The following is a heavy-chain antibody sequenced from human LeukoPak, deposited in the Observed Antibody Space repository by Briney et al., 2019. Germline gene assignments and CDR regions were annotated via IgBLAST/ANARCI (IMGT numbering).Heavy chain of an antibody. Sequence: GGSLRLSCAASGFTFSSYGMHWVRQAPGKGLEWVAVISYDGSNKYYADSVKGRFTISRDNAKNSLYLQVNSLRAEDTALYYCARLGVGATRDAFDIWGQGTMVTVSS. CDR3: ARLGVGATRDAFDI. J-gene: IGHJ3*02. V-gene: IGHV3-30*03. CDR1: GFTFSSYG. CDR2: ISYDGSNK. D-gene: IGHD1-26*01.